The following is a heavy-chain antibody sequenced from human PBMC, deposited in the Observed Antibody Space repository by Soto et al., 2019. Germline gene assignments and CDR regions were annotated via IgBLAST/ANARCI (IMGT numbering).Heavy chain of an antibody. CDR1: GFTFSSYT. J-gene: IGHJ4*02. Sequence: GGSLRLSCTASGFTFSSYTMNWVRQAPGKGLEWVSSISGSGGSTYYADSVKGRFTISRDNSKDTLYLQMNGLRADDTAVYYCANGGSHCSDTNCDFWGQGTLVTVSS. CDR2: ISGSGGST. V-gene: IGHV3-23*01. D-gene: IGHD2-2*01. CDR3: ANGGSHCSDTNCDF.